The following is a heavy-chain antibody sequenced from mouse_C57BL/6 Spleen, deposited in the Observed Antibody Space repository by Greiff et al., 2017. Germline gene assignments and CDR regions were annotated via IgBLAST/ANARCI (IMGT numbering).Heavy chain of an antibody. V-gene: IGHV1-64*01. Sequence: QVQLQQPGAELVKPGASVKLSCKASGYTFTSYCMHWVKQRPGQGLEWIGMIHPNSGSTNYNEKFKSKATLTVDKSSSTAYMQLSSLTSEDSAVYYCARGKYYDYPYYYAMDYWGQGTSVTVSS. CDR3: ARGKYYDYPYYYAMDY. CDR1: GYTFTSYC. CDR2: IHPNSGST. D-gene: IGHD2-4*01. J-gene: IGHJ4*01.